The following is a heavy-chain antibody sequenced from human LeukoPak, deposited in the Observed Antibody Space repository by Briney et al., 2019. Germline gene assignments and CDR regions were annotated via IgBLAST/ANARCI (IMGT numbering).Heavy chain of an antibody. D-gene: IGHD3-9*01. CDR2: IHPGDSNT. V-gene: IGHV5-51*01. Sequence: GESLKISCKVSGYIFTSDWIGWVRQVPGKGLEWMGIIHPGDSNTRYSPSFQGQVTISADKSISTAYLQWSSLKASDTVIYYKQKTAYDILTGRYYGMDVWGQGTTVTVSS. J-gene: IGHJ6*02. CDR3: QKTAYDILTGRYYGMDV. CDR1: GYIFTSDW.